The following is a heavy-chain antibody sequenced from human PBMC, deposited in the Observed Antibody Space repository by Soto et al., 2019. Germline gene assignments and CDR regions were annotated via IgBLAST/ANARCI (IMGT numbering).Heavy chain of an antibody. D-gene: IGHD2-15*01. V-gene: IGHV1-3*01. CDR2: INAGNGNT. CDR1: GYTFTSYA. Sequence: QVQLVQSGAEVKKPGASVKVSCKASGYTFTSYAMHWVRQAPGQRLEWMGWINAGNGNTKYSQKFQGRVTITRDTSASTAYVELSSLRSEDTAVYYCARGYCSGGSCYLPYYYYYYMDVWGKGTTVTVSS. J-gene: IGHJ6*03. CDR3: ARGYCSGGSCYLPYYYYYYMDV.